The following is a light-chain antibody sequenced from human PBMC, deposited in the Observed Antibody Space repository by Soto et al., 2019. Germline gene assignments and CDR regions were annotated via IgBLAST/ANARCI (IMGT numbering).Light chain of an antibody. V-gene: IGKV1-5*01. Sequence: DIQMTQSPSTLSGSVGDRVTITCRASQTINSWLAWYQQKPGKAPKLLIYDASSLESGVPSRFSGSVSGTEFTLTISSLQPDDFATYYCQQYGSYSLTFGQGTKVDIK. J-gene: IGKJ1*01. CDR2: DAS. CDR3: QQYGSYSLT. CDR1: QTINSW.